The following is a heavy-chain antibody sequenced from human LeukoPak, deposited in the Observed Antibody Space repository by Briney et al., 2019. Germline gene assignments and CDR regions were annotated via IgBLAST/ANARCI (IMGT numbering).Heavy chain of an antibody. CDR1: GGSFSGYY. CDR3: AGGNNYDFWSGPYYMDV. V-gene: IGHV4-34*01. J-gene: IGHJ6*03. D-gene: IGHD3-3*01. CDR2: INHSVSY. Sequence: SETLSLTCAVYGGSFSGYYWSWIRHPPGKGLEWIGEINHSVSYNYNPTLKSRVTISVDTSKNQFSLKLSSVTAADTAGYYCAGGNNYDFWSGPYYMDVWGKETTVTVSS.